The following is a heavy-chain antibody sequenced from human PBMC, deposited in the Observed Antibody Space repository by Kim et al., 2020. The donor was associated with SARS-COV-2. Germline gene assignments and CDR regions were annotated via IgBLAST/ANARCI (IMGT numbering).Heavy chain of an antibody. D-gene: IGHD3-22*01. CDR1: GGSVSSGSYY. Sequence: SETLSLTCTVSGGSVSSGSYYWSWIRQPPGKGLEWIGYIYYSGSTNYNPSLKSRVTISVDTSKNQFSLKLSSVTAADTAVYYCARDIDRASFQHWGQGTLVTVSS. CDR3: ARDIDRASFQH. J-gene: IGHJ1*01. CDR2: IYYSGST. V-gene: IGHV4-61*01.